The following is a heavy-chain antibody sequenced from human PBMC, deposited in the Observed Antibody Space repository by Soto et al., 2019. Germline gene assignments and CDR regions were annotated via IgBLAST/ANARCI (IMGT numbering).Heavy chain of an antibody. CDR3: ATRGGGGGY. CDR1: GFTVSNNY. Sequence: EVQLVESGGGLIQPGGSLRLSCAVSGFTVSNNYMSWVRQAPGKGLEGVSVIYSGGYTAYGDSVKGRFTISRDNSKNTLYLPKQGRRAGATPVFYWATRGGGGGYWGQGTLVTVSS. V-gene: IGHV3-53*01. J-gene: IGHJ4*02. D-gene: IGHD3-16*01. CDR2: IYSGGYT.